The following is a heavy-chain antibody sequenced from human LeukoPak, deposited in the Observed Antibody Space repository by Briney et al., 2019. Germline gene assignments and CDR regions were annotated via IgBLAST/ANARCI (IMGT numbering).Heavy chain of an antibody. D-gene: IGHD3-22*01. CDR2: ISGSGGST. CDR3: AKGFDSSGYSTNDY. V-gene: IGHV3-23*01. Sequence: PGGSLRLSCAASGFTFSSYWMHWVRQAPGKGLEWVSAISGSGGSTYYADSVKGRFTISRDNSKNTLYLQMNSLRAEDTAVYYCAKGFDSSGYSTNDYWGQGTLVTVSS. J-gene: IGHJ4*02. CDR1: GFTFSSYW.